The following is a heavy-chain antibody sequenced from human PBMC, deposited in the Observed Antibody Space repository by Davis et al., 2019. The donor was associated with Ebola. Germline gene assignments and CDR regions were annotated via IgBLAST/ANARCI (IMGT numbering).Heavy chain of an antibody. D-gene: IGHD5/OR15-5a*01. CDR2: IKSDGSIT. Sequence: GESLKISCAASGFTFSSHWMYWVRQAPGKGLLCVSRIKSDGSITTYADSVKGRFTISRDNAKNTLYLQMKSLRAEDTAVYYCARDVYHMDVWGQGTTVTVSS. CDR1: GFTFSSHW. V-gene: IGHV3-74*01. CDR3: ARDVYHMDV. J-gene: IGHJ6*02.